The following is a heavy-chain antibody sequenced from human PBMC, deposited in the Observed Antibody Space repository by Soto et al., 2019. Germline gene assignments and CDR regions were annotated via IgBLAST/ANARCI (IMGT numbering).Heavy chain of an antibody. V-gene: IGHV4-34*01. CDR3: ARHVNLPLAGTGFAS. Sequence: SETLSLTCAVYGGSFSGYYWSWIRQPPGKGLEWIGEINHNGSTNYNPSLKSRVTISVDTSKNQFSLKLSSVTATDTAVYYCARHVNLPLAGTGFASWGRGTLVTVSS. CDR2: INHNGST. CDR1: GGSFSGYY. J-gene: IGHJ4*02. D-gene: IGHD6-19*01.